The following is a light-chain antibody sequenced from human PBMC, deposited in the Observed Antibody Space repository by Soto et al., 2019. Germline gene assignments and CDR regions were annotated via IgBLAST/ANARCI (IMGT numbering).Light chain of an antibody. Sequence: EIVMMQSPATLSVAPGDRVTVGCRGRQGGSWTLAWYQHKSGQAPRLLISGASAGATGIPARFSGSGSGTEFTLTISSLQSEDCAIYYCQQYHTWPITFGGGTEVDI. CDR3: QQYHTWPIT. CDR2: GAS. V-gene: IGKV3-15*01. J-gene: IGKJ4*01. CDR1: QGGSWT.